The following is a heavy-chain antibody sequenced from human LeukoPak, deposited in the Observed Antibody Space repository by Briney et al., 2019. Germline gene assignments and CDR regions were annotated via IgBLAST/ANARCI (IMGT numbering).Heavy chain of an antibody. Sequence: PGGSLRLSCAASGFTFSSYAMHWVRQAPGKGLEWVAVISYDGSNKYYADSVKGRFTISRDNSKNTLYLQMNSLRAEDTAVYYCASGGIAASGDEAFDIWGQGTMVTVSS. CDR2: ISYDGSNK. J-gene: IGHJ3*02. CDR1: GFTFSSYA. CDR3: ASGGIAASGDEAFDI. D-gene: IGHD6-13*01. V-gene: IGHV3-30*04.